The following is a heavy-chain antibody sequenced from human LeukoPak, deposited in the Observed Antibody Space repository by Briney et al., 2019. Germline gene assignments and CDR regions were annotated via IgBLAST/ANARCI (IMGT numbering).Heavy chain of an antibody. CDR2: ISSSSSYI. Sequence: GGSLRLSCAASGFTFSSYSMNWVRQAPGKGLEWVSSISSSSSYIYYADSVKGRFTISRDNAKDSLYLQMNSLRAEDTAVYYCAKDLFGITIFGVVDYWGQGTLVTVSS. CDR1: GFTFSSYS. J-gene: IGHJ4*02. V-gene: IGHV3-21*01. D-gene: IGHD3-3*01. CDR3: AKDLFGITIFGVVDY.